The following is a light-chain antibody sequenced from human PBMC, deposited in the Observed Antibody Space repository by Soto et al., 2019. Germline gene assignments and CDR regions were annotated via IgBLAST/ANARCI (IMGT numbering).Light chain of an antibody. CDR3: QQYYSYPLT. CDR1: QGISSR. J-gene: IGKJ3*01. V-gene: IGKV1-8*01. CDR2: TAS. Sequence: IRMTQSPSSFSASTGDRVTITCRASQGISSRLAWYQVKPGKAPKLLIYTASYLESGVPSRFSGSGSGTDFTLTISSLQSEDFAIYYWQQYYSYPLTFGPGTKVEIK.